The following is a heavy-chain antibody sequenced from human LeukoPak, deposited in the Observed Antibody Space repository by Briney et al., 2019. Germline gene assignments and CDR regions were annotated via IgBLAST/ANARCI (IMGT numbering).Heavy chain of an antibody. CDR3: ARDFSNVVVTAILEYNWFDP. V-gene: IGHV1-18*01. CDR2: ISAYNGNT. J-gene: IGHJ5*02. D-gene: IGHD2-21*02. CDR1: GYTFTIYG. Sequence: ASVTVSFTSSGYTFTIYGISWVRQAPGQGLEWMGWISAYNGNTNYAQKLQGRVTMTTDTSTSTAYMELRSLRSDDTAVYYCARDFSNVVVTAILEYNWFDPWGQGSLVTVSS.